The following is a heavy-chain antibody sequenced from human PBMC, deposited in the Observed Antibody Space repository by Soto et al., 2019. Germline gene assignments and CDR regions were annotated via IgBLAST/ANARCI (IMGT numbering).Heavy chain of an antibody. J-gene: IGHJ4*02. V-gene: IGHV3-23*01. Sequence: EVQLLESGGGLVQPGGSLRLSCAASGFIFRNYAMSWFRQAPGKGLDWVSAISGSAGSRYYADSEKGRFTISRDNSKNTLYLQMNSLRAEDTAVYYCAKDRYTHGQPDYWCQGTLVTVSS. CDR2: ISGSAGSR. D-gene: IGHD5-18*01. CDR3: AKDRYTHGQPDY. CDR1: GFIFRNYA.